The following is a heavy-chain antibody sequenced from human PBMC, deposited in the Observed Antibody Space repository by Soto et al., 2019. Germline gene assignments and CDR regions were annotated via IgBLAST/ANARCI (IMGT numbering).Heavy chain of an antibody. V-gene: IGHV1-69*04. J-gene: IGHJ6*02. CDR2: IIPILGIA. CDR1: GGTFSSYT. Sequence: SVKVSCKASGGTFSSYTISWVRQAPGQGLEWMGRIIPILGIANYAQKFQGRVTITADKSTSTAYMELSSLRSEDTAVYYCARENDSSGYYYAGSYYYYGLAVWGQVTTATV. CDR3: ARENDSSGYYYAGSYYYYGLAV. D-gene: IGHD3-22*01.